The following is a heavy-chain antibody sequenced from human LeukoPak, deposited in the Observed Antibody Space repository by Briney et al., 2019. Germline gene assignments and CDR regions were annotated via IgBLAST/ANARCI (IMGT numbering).Heavy chain of an antibody. V-gene: IGHV3-30*04. Sequence: AGGSLRLSCAASGFNFNSYAMHWVRQAPGEGLEWVAVISYDGSNKYYADSVKGRLTISRDNSRNTLSLQMNSLRAEDTAVYYCAKDPQTYYYDSSGYSFDYWGQGTLVTVSS. D-gene: IGHD3-22*01. CDR3: AKDPQTYYYDSSGYSFDY. CDR2: ISYDGSNK. CDR1: GFNFNSYA. J-gene: IGHJ4*02.